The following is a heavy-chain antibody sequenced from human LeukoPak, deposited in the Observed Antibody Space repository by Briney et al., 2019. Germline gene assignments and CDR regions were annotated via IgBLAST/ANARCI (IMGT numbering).Heavy chain of an antibody. J-gene: IGHJ4*02. CDR1: GYTFTSYG. CDR3: ARPCSGGSCYQS. D-gene: IGHD2-15*01. CDR2: ISAYNGNT. Sequence: ASVKVSCKASGYTFTSYGISWVRQAPGQGLEWMGWISAYNGNTNYAQKFEGRVTMTTDTSTSTVYMELRGLRSDDTAVYYCARPCSGGSCYQSWGQGTLVTVSS. V-gene: IGHV1-18*01.